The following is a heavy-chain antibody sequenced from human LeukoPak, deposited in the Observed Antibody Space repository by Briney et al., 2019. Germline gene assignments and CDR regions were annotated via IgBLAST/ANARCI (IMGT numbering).Heavy chain of an antibody. V-gene: IGHV7-4-1*02. D-gene: IGHD3-10*01. J-gene: IGHJ4*02. Sequence: ASVKVSCKASGYTFTSYGMNWVRQAPGQGLEWMGWINTNTGNPTYAQGFTGRFVFSLDTSVSTAYLQISSLKAEDTAVYYCARVLAMIRGAPFDYWGQGALVTVSS. CDR2: INTNTGNP. CDR1: GYTFTSYG. CDR3: ARVLAMIRGAPFDY.